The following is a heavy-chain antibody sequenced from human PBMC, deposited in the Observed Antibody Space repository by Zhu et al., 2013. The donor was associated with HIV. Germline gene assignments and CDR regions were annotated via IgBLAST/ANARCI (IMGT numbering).Heavy chain of an antibody. CDR2: IIPIFGTP. D-gene: IGHD5-12*01. CDR3: ARDLSGEAELWFDP. J-gene: IGHJ5*02. V-gene: IGHV1-69*06. Sequence: QVQLVQSGAEVKKPGSSVKVSCKTSGGTFNTFAISWVRQAPGQGLEWMGGIIPIFGTPNYAQKFQGRVTITRDTSASTAYMELSSLRSEDTAVYYCARDLSGEAELWFDPWGQGTLVTVSS. CDR1: GGTFNTFA.